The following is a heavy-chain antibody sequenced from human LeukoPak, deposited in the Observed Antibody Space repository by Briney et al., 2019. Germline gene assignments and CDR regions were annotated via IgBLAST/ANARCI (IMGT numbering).Heavy chain of an antibody. CDR3: ARDRYSSSSYYYYGMDV. J-gene: IGHJ6*02. CDR1: GGSFSGYY. Sequence: SETLSLTCAVYGGSFSGYYWSWIRQPPGKGLEWIGEIYHSGSTNYNPSLKSRVTISVDKSKNQFSLKLSSVTAADTAVYYCARDRYSSSSYYYYGMDVWGQGTTVTVSS. CDR2: IYHSGST. V-gene: IGHV4-34*01. D-gene: IGHD6-13*01.